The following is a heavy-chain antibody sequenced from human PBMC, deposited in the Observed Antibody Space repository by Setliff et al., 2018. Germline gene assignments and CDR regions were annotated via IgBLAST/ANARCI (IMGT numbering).Heavy chain of an antibody. CDR1: GGAVSGFY. J-gene: IGHJ4*02. D-gene: IGHD1-26*01. CDR2: ISHNGRV. CDR3: ARVPGGRFDY. V-gene: IGHV4-34*01. Sequence: PSETLSLTCDIKGGAVSGFYWSWIRQTPGKDLEWIGEISHNGRVSSSPSLKSRVTISVDRAKNQFSLKLSSVTAADTAVYYCARVPGGRFDYWGQGTLVTVSS.